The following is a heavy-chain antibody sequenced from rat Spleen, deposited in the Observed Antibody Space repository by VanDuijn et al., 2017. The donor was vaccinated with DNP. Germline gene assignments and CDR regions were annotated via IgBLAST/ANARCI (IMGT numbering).Heavy chain of an antibody. D-gene: IGHD1-2*01. Sequence: EVQLVESGGGLVQPGNSLKLSCAASGFTFSDYAMAWVRQVPGKGLEWVASITSSGGSTYYPDSVKGRFTISRDNAKNTLYLQMNSLRSEDTATYYCARTLIYYYSSGPLDYWGQGVMVTVSS. V-gene: IGHV5S23*01. CDR3: ARTLIYYYSSGPLDY. CDR2: ITSSGGST. J-gene: IGHJ2*01. CDR1: GFTFSDYA.